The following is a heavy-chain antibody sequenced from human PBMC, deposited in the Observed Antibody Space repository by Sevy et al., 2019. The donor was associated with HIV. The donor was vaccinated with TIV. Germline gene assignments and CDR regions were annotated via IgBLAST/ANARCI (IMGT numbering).Heavy chain of an antibody. CDR2: VSYDGSDT. Sequence: GGSLRLSCAASGFTFRSFSMHWVRQAPGKWLEWVTTVSYDGSDTYYADSVKGRFAVFRDNSRNLLNLQMNNLRPEDTAVYYCALERLSSVVAEYFQNWGQGTPVTVSS. CDR1: GFTFRSFS. D-gene: IGHD1-1*01. V-gene: IGHV3-30*09. CDR3: ALERLSSVVAEYFQN. J-gene: IGHJ1*01.